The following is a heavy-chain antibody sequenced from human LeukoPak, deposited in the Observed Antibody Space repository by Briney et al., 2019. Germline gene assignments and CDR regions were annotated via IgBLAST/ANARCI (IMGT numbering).Heavy chain of an antibody. D-gene: IGHD4-23*01. CDR2: ISSNGGST. Sequence: GGSLRLSCSASGFTFSSYAMHWVRQAPGKGLEYVSAISSNGGSTYYADSVKGRFTISGDNSKNTLYLQMSSLRAEDTAVYYCVRGMTTVVTPGFDYWGQGTLVTVSS. J-gene: IGHJ4*02. CDR1: GFTFSSYA. CDR3: VRGMTTVVTPGFDY. V-gene: IGHV3-64D*06.